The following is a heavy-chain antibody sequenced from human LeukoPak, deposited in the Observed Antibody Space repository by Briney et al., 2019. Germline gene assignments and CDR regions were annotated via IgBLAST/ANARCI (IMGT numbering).Heavy chain of an antibody. CDR2: VIPIFSTT. CDR1: GGTFNSYA. D-gene: IGHD6-6*01. Sequence: SVKVSCKASGGTFNSYAISWVRQAPGQGLEWMGAVIPIFSTTNYAQKFQGRVAITTDESTNTAYMELTSLKSEDTAVYYCASDGLQGIAARLDYYYMDVWGKGTTVTVSS. CDR3: ASDGLQGIAARLDYYYMDV. J-gene: IGHJ6*03. V-gene: IGHV1-69*05.